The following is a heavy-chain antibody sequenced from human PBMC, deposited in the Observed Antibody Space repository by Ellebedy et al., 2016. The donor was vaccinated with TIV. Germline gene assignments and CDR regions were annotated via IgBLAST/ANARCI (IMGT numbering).Heavy chain of an antibody. CDR1: GDSISGSRFH. Sequence: SETLSLTXTVSGDSISGSRFHWGWIRQPPGKGLEWIASIYSDGHSYYSPSLQSRLSIFVDTSKNQFSLKLTSVTAADTALYYCVRHYGLGSGGYDVYWGQGILVTVSS. V-gene: IGHV4-39*01. CDR3: VRHYGLGSGGYDVY. CDR2: IYSDGHS. D-gene: IGHD2-15*01. J-gene: IGHJ4*02.